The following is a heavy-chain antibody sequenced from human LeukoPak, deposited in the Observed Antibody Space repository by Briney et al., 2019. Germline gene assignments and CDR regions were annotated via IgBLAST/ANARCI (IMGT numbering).Heavy chain of an antibody. J-gene: IGHJ4*02. CDR1: GGTFSSYA. V-gene: IGHV1-69*04. CDR3: ARDPIAVAGTGDY. CDR2: IIPILGIA. Sequence: GASVKVSCKASGGTFSSYAISWVRQAPGHALEWMGRIIPILGIATYAQKFQGRVTITADKSTGTAYMELSSLRSEDTAVYYCARDPIAVAGTGDYWGQGTLVTVSS. D-gene: IGHD6-19*01.